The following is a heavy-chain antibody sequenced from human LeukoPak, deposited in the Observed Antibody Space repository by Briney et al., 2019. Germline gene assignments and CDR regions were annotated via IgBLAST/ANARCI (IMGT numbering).Heavy chain of an antibody. CDR1: GFTFSDYY. J-gene: IGHJ6*03. D-gene: IGHD3-3*01. CDR3: ASYSGGYDFWSGYFSDYYYYYMDV. Sequence: GGSLRLSCAASGFTFSDYYMSWIRQAPGKGLEGVSYIDNSGSTVYYADSLRGRFTIPRDNAKKSLYLQINDLRVDDTAVYYCASYSGGYDFWSGYFSDYYYYYMDVWGKGTTVTVSS. CDR2: IDNSGSTV. V-gene: IGHV3-11*01.